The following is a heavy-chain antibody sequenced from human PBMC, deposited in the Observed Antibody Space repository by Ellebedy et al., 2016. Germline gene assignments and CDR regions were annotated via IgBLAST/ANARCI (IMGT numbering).Heavy chain of an antibody. J-gene: IGHJ4*02. CDR3: ATGYRHSSQIFEY. D-gene: IGHD5-18*01. CDR1: GFTFSSYW. V-gene: IGHV3-74*03. CDR2: IKTDGSTT. Sequence: GESLKISCAASGFTFSSYWMHWVRQAPGKGLVWVSYIKTDGSTTTYADSVRGRFTISRDNAKNTLFLQMNSLRSEDTAVYFCATGYRHSSQIFEYWGQGALVTVSS.